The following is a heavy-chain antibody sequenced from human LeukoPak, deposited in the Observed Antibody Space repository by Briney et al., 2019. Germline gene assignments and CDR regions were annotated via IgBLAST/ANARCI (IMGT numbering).Heavy chain of an antibody. Sequence: ASVKVSCKASGYTFTGYYTHWVRQAPGQGLEWMGWINPNSGGTNYAQKFQGRVTVTRDTSISTAYMELSRLRSDDTAVYYCARPRLGDWFDPWGQGTLVTVSS. J-gene: IGHJ5*02. D-gene: IGHD3-16*01. CDR2: INPNSGGT. CDR1: GYTFTGYY. CDR3: ARPRLGDWFDP. V-gene: IGHV1-2*02.